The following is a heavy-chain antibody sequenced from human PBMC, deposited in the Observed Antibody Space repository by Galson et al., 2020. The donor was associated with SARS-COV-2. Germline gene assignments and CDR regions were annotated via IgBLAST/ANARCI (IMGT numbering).Heavy chain of an antibody. V-gene: IGHV4-59*01. CDR1: GGPINGYY. D-gene: IGHD2-8*02. Sequence: ASETLSLTCSVSGGPINGYYWSWIRQSPGKGLEWIGYTYSSGSTNYNPSLESRVTISVDRSKNQFSLGLKSVTAADTAIYYCARDVTGPFDCWGQGTLVTVSS. CDR2: TYSSGST. CDR3: ARDVTGPFDC. J-gene: IGHJ4*02.